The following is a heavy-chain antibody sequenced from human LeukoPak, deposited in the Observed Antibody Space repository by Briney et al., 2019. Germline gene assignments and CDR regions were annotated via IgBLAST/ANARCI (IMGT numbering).Heavy chain of an antibody. Sequence: GGSLRLSCAASGFTFSSYSLNWVRQAPGKGLEWVSSISSSSSYIYYADSVKGRFAISRDNAKNSLYLQMNSLRAEDTAVYYCANGRQSGYWGQGTLVTVSS. CDR1: GFTFSSYS. CDR3: ANGRQSGY. V-gene: IGHV3-21*01. D-gene: IGHD1-26*01. J-gene: IGHJ4*02. CDR2: ISSSSSYI.